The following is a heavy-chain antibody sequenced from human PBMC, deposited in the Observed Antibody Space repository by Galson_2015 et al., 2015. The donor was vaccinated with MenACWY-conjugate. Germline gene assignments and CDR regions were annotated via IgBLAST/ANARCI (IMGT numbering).Heavy chain of an antibody. CDR2: ISWNSGTI. V-gene: IGHV3-9*01. J-gene: IGHJ5*02. CDR3: AKLSTGGGT. Sequence: SLRLSCAASGFTFDDYAMQWVRQAPGKGLEWVSGISWNSGTIGYADSVKGRFTISRDNAKNSLYLQMNSLRAEDTAFYYCAKLSTGGGTWGQGTLVTVSS. CDR1: GFTFDDYA. D-gene: IGHD3-16*01.